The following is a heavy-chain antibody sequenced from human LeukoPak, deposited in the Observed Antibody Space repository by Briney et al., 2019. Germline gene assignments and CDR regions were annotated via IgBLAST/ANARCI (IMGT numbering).Heavy chain of an antibody. Sequence: GGSLRLSCAASGFTFSSYWMSWVRQAPVKGLEWVANIKQDGSEKYYVDSVKGRFTISRDNAKNSLYLQMNSLRAEDTAVYYCARGQRRDRSGYWNYWGQGTLVTVSS. CDR1: GFTFSSYW. V-gene: IGHV3-7*01. CDR2: IKQDGSEK. D-gene: IGHD3-22*01. J-gene: IGHJ4*02. CDR3: ARGQRRDRSGYWNY.